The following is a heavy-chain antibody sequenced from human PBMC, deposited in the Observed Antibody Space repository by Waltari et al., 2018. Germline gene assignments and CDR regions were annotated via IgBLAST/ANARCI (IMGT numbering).Heavy chain of an antibody. D-gene: IGHD6-13*01. CDR2: IYYSGST. Sequence: QVQLQESGPGLVKPSETLSLTRTVSGGSISSYYWSWIRKPPGKGLDWIGYIYYSGSTNYNPSLKSRVTISVDTSKNQFSLKLSSVTAADTAVYYCARVTGIAAAGRFDYWGQGTLVTVSS. J-gene: IGHJ4*02. V-gene: IGHV4-59*01. CDR1: GGSISSYY. CDR3: ARVTGIAAAGRFDY.